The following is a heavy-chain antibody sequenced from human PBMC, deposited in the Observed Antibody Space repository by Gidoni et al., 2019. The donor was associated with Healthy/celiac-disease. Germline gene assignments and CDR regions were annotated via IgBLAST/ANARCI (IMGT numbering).Heavy chain of an antibody. Sequence: VQLVQSGAEVKKPGSSVKVSCKASGSTFSSYAISWVRQAPGQGLEWMGGIIPIFGTANYAQKFQGRVTITADESTSTAYMELSSLRSEDTAVYYCAWSIAAAGGYYYYMDVWGKGTTVTVSS. D-gene: IGHD6-13*01. J-gene: IGHJ6*03. CDR2: IIPIFGTA. CDR3: AWSIAAAGGYYYYMDV. CDR1: GSTFSSYA. V-gene: IGHV1-69*01.